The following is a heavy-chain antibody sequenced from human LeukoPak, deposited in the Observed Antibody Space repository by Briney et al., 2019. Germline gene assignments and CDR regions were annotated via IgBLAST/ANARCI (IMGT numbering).Heavy chain of an antibody. CDR1: GFTFSSYG. Sequence: PGGSLRLSRAASGFTFSSYGMHWVRQAPGKGLEWVAVISYDGSKTYYADSVKGRITISRDNSKNTLYLQMNSPRDEDTAVYYCARDHGYAFDYWGQGTLVTVSS. CDR3: ARDHGYAFDY. D-gene: IGHD5-12*01. J-gene: IGHJ4*02. V-gene: IGHV3-30*03. CDR2: ISYDGSKT.